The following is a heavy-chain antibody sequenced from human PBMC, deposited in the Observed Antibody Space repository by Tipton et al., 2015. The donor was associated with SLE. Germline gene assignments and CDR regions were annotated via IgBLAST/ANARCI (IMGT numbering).Heavy chain of an antibody. V-gene: IGHV4-59*01. CDR3: ASSVVVHYYMDV. D-gene: IGHD2-2*01. CDR2: IYFGGST. CDR1: GGSISSYY. J-gene: IGHJ6*03. Sequence: TLSLTCTVSGGSISSYYWSWIRQPPGKGLEWIGYIYFGGSTNYNPSLKSRVTISLDTSKSQFSLKLSSVTAADTAVYYCASSVVVHYYMDVWGKGTTVTVSS.